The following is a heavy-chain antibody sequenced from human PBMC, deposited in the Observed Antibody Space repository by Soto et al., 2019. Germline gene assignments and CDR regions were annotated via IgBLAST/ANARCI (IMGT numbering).Heavy chain of an antibody. CDR2: IYTSGST. CDR1: GGSISSYY. J-gene: IGHJ4*02. Sequence: QVQLQESGPGLVKPSETLALTCTVSGGSISSYYRSWIRQPAGKGLEWIGRIYTSGSTNYNPSLNSRVTMSVDTSKNQFSLKLSSVTAADTAVYYWARHQGRFPHFDYWGQGTLVTFSS. CDR3: ARHQGRFPHFDY. V-gene: IGHV4-4*07. D-gene: IGHD3-10*01.